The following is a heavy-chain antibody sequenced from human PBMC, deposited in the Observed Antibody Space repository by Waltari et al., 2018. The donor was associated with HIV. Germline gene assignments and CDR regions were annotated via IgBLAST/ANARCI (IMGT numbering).Heavy chain of an antibody. D-gene: IGHD4-4*01. CDR3: VKDPTTITRGYFDL. Sequence: EEQLLESGGGLGQPGGSLRLSCVASGFTFSNYAMTWLRQIPGKGLECVAGLTSAGSITYHADSVQGRFIISRDNSKHTLFLQMTNLRVEDTAVYYCVKDPTTITRGYFDLWGRGTLVTVSS. V-gene: IGHV3-23*01. CDR1: GFTFSNYA. J-gene: IGHJ2*01. CDR2: LTSAGSIT.